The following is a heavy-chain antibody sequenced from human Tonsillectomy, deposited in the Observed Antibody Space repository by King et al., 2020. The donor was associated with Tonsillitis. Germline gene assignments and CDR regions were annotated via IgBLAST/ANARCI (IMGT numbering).Heavy chain of an antibody. D-gene: IGHD3-22*01. Sequence: VQLVESGGGLVQPGGSLRLSCAASGFTFSSYSMNWVRQAPGKGLEWVSYISSSSSTIYYADSVKGRFTISRDNAKNSLYLQMNILRAEDTAVYYCASRINYYDSSGYYPGFDYWGQGTLVTVSS. CDR3: ASRINYYDSSGYYPGFDY. CDR1: GFTFSSYS. CDR2: ISSSSSTI. J-gene: IGHJ4*02. V-gene: IGHV3-48*01.